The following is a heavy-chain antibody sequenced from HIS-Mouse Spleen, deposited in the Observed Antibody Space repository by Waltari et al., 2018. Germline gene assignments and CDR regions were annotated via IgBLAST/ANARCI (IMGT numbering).Heavy chain of an antibody. D-gene: IGHD2-15*01. CDR1: GYTFTSYD. V-gene: IGHV1-8*01. CDR2: MNPNSGNT. Sequence: QVQLVQSGAEVKKPGASVKVSCKTSGYTFTSYDINWGRQATGQGLEWMGWMNPNSGNTGYAQKFQGRVTMTRNTSISTAYMELSSLRSEDTAVYYCARWEYCSGGSCQSAFDIWGQGTMVTVSS. CDR3: ARWEYCSGGSCQSAFDI. J-gene: IGHJ3*02.